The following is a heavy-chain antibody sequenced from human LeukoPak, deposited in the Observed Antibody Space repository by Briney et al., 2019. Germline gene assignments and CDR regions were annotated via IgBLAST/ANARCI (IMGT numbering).Heavy chain of an antibody. CDR3: AKFHSRRGVRGGGKGFDY. CDR1: GGSFSGYY. CDR2: INHSGST. V-gene: IGHV4-34*01. J-gene: IGHJ4*02. Sequence: SETLSLTCAVYGGSFSGYYWSWIRQPPGKGLEWIGEINHSGSTNYNPSLKSRVTISVDTSKNQFSLKLSSVTAADTAMYYCAKFHSRRGVRGGGKGFDYWGQGTLVTVSS. D-gene: IGHD3-10*01.